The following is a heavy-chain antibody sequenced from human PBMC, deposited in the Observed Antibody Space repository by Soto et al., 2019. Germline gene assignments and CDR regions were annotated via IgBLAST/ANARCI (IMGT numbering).Heavy chain of an antibody. D-gene: IGHD4-17*01. CDR3: ANREDYGDYPPFDY. J-gene: IGHJ4*02. Sequence: GGSLRLSCAASGFTFSSYAMSWVRQAPGKGLEWVSAISGSGGSTYYADSVKGRFTISRDNSKNTLYLQMNSLRAEDTAVYYCANREDYGDYPPFDYWGQGTLVTVSS. CDR1: GFTFSSYA. CDR2: ISGSGGST. V-gene: IGHV3-23*01.